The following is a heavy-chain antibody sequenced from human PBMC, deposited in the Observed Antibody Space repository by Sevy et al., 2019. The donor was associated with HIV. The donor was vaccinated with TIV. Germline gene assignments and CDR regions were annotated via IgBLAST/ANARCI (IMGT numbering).Heavy chain of an antibody. J-gene: IGHJ4*02. D-gene: IGHD3-22*01. CDR2: ISGSAFNI. CDR1: GFTFNTYA. Sequence: GGSLRLSCAASGFTFNTYAMSWVRQAPGKGLEWVSAISGSAFNIYYADSVKGRLTISRDNSKNTLYLQMKSLRAEDTAVYYCEKEGPGYNYDSSGSFDYWGQGTLVTVSS. V-gene: IGHV3-23*01. CDR3: EKEGPGYNYDSSGSFDY.